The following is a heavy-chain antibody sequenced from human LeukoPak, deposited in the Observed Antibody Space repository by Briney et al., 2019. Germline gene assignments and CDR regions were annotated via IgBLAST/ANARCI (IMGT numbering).Heavy chain of an antibody. CDR1: GFPFRKYG. Sequence: GGSLRLSCAPSGFPFRKYGMLGVGQAPGKGLEGVSRINTDGTVTTYADSVKGRFTVSRDNADNTMLLQMNSVRDEDTAVYYCATKQWLAPPPDSWGQGTPVTVSS. V-gene: IGHV3-74*01. CDR2: INTDGTVT. J-gene: IGHJ4*02. CDR3: ATKQWLAPPPDS. D-gene: IGHD6-19*01.